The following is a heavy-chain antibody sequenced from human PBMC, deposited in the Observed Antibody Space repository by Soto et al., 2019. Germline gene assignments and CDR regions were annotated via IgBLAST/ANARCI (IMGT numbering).Heavy chain of an antibody. J-gene: IGHJ6*04. CDR3: VRVGKIPQTGDYYFLDV. CDR1: GFTLSHYA. CDR2: IWADGGNNK. Sequence: GGSLRLSCTASGFTLSHYATHWVRQAPGKGPEWVALIWADGGNNKWYGGSVKGRFTISRDNAKDTVYLQMKNFGADDTDVYYCVRVGKIPQTGDYYFLDVWGKGTAVTVSS. V-gene: IGHV3-33*03. D-gene: IGHD2-21*01.